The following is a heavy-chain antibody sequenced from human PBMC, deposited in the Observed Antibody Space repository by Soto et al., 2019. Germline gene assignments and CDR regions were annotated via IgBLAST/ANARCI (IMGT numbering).Heavy chain of an antibody. Sequence: ETLSLTCTVSGGSISSYYWSWIRQPPGKGLEWIGYIYYSGSTNYNPSLKSRVTISVDTSKNQFSLKLSSVTAADTAVYYCARVRFGEFAPDYWGQGTLVTVSS. J-gene: IGHJ4*02. CDR3: ARVRFGEFAPDY. CDR1: GGSISSYY. CDR2: IYYSGST. V-gene: IGHV4-59*01. D-gene: IGHD3-10*01.